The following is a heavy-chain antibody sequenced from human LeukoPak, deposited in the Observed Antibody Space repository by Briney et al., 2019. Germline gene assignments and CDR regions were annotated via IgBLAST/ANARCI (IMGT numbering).Heavy chain of an antibody. CDR2: ISAYNGNT. Sequence: ASVKVSCKASGYTFTSYGISWVRQAPGQGLEWMGWISAYNGNTNYAQKLQGRVTMTTDTSISTAYMELSSLRSEDTAVYYCASRSSSSPDYYYMDVWGKGTTVTVSS. J-gene: IGHJ6*03. D-gene: IGHD6-6*01. CDR1: GYTFTSYG. V-gene: IGHV1-18*01. CDR3: ASRSSSSPDYYYMDV.